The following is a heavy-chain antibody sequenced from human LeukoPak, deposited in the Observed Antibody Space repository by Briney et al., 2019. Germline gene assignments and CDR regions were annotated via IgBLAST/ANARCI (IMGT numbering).Heavy chain of an antibody. V-gene: IGHV1-2*06. D-gene: IGHD1-7*01. J-gene: IGHJ4*02. CDR1: GYTFTGYY. CDR3: ARDVGYWNYFGGPESEYYFDY. Sequence: ASVKVSCKASGYTFTGYYMHWVRQAPGQGLEWMGRINPNSGGTNYAQKFQGRVTMTRDTSISTAYMELSRLRSDDTAVYYCARDVGYWNYFGGPESEYYFDYWGQGTLVTVSS. CDR2: INPNSGGT.